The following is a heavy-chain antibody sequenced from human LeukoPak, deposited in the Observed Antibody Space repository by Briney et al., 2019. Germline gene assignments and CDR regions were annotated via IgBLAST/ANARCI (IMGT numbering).Heavy chain of an antibody. CDR3: ADYGVSGVRNNFY. CDR1: GLALSSYA. D-gene: IGHD3-3*01. Sequence: PGGSLRLSCAASGLALSSYAMSWVRQAPGKGLEWVSTISVASNTFYADSVKGRFTISRDNSRNTAYLQMTSLRADDTAVYYCADYGVSGVRNNFYWGQGTLVTVSS. J-gene: IGHJ4*02. CDR2: ISVASNT. V-gene: IGHV3-23*01.